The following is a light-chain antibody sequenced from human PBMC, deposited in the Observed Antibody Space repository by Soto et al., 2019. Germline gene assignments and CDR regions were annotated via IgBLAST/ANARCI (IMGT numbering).Light chain of an antibody. CDR2: GAS. J-gene: IGKJ1*01. CDR1: QSVSSSY. Sequence: EIVFTQSPGTLSLSPGEKATLSCRDSQSVSSSYLAWYQQKPGQAPRLLIYGASSRATGIPDRFIGSGSGTDFTMTISRLEPEDFAVYYCQQYGSSPPWTFGQGTKVESK. V-gene: IGKV3-20*01. CDR3: QQYGSSPPWT.